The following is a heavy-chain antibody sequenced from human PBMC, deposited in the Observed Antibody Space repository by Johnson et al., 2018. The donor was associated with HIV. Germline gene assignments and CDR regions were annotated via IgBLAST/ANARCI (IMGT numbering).Heavy chain of an antibody. D-gene: IGHD3-16*01. V-gene: IGHV3-30-3*01. CDR2: ISYDGSNK. J-gene: IGHJ3*02. CDR3: AKERLALLSNVWGSVDAFDM. CDR1: GFTFSSYA. Sequence: QVQLVESGGGVVQPGRSLRLSCAASGFTFSSYAMHWVRQAPGKGLEWVAVISYDGSNKYYADSVKGRFTISRDNSNNMLYLQMNSLRGEDTAVYYGAKERLALLSNVWGSVDAFDMWGQGTMVTVSS.